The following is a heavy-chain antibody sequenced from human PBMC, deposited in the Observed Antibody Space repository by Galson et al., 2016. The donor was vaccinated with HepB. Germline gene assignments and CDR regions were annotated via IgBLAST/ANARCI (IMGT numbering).Heavy chain of an antibody. CDR2: ISESGDAT. Sequence: SLRLSCAASGFTFVDYAMNWVRQAPGKGLEWVAGISESGDATHYADSVKGRFSISRDNSKYTLHLQMNSLGVDDTAVYHRAQDDLSGCYRVPCYWHFNLWGRGTLVAVSS. CDR1: GFTFVDYA. D-gene: IGHD6-19*01. CDR3: AQDDLSGCYRVPCYWHFNL. J-gene: IGHJ2*01. V-gene: IGHV3-23*01.